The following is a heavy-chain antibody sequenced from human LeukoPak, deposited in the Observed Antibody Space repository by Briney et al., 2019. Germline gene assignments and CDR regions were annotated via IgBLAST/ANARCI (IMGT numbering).Heavy chain of an antibody. V-gene: IGHV3-21*04. CDR3: AKDIRRYSSSWTFDY. Sequence: GGSLRLSCAASGFTFSSYSMNWVRQAPGKGLEWVSSISSSSSYIYYADSVKGRFTISRDNAKNSLYLQMNSLRAEDTALYYCAKDIRRYSSSWTFDYWGQGTLVTVSS. J-gene: IGHJ4*02. CDR1: GFTFSSYS. D-gene: IGHD6-13*01. CDR2: ISSSSSYI.